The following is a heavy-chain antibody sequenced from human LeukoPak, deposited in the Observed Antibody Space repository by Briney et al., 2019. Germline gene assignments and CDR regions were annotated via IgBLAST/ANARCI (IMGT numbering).Heavy chain of an antibody. J-gene: IGHJ4*02. Sequence: GGSLRLSCAASGFTFSSYSMNWVRQAPGKGLEWVSYISSSSSTIYYADPVKGRFTISRDNAKNSLYLQMNSLRAEDTAVYYCARGGRLRLVDYWGQGTLVTVSS. V-gene: IGHV3-48*01. CDR2: ISSSSSTI. CDR3: ARGGRLRLVDY. D-gene: IGHD4-17*01. CDR1: GFTFSSYS.